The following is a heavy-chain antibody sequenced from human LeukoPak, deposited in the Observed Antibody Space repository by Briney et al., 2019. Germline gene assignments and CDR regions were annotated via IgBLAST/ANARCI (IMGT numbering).Heavy chain of an antibody. D-gene: IGHD3-10*01. CDR2: INHSGST. J-gene: IGHJ4*02. Sequence: SETLSLTCAVYGGSFSGYYWSWIRQPPGKGLEWIGEINHSGSTNYNPSLKSRVTISVDTSKNQFSLKLSSVTAADTAVYYCARGGYYYGSGSYYNVLYSYWGQETLVTVSS. CDR3: ARGGYYYGSGSYYNVLYSY. CDR1: GGSFSGYY. V-gene: IGHV4-34*01.